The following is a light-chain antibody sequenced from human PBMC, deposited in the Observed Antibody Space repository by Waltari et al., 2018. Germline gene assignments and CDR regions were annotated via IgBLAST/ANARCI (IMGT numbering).Light chain of an antibody. CDR3: QQYGRSPYT. Sequence: EIVLTQSPGTLSLSPGERATLSCRASQSLSSTYLAWYQQEPGQAPRLLIYGASSRATGIPDRFSGSGSGTDFTLSISRLEPEDSAVYYCQQYGRSPYTFGQGTKLEIK. V-gene: IGKV3-20*01. CDR1: QSLSSTY. CDR2: GAS. J-gene: IGKJ2*01.